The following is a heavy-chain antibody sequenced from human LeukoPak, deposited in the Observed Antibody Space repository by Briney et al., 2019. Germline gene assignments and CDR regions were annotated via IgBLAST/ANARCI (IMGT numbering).Heavy chain of an antibody. V-gene: IGHV3-11*04. CDR1: GFTFSDYY. CDR3: ARGDHYDGSDYYLFDY. D-gene: IGHD3-22*01. CDR2: ISSSGSTI. J-gene: IGHJ4*02. Sequence: GGSLRLSCIASGFTFSDYYMSWIRQAPGKGLEWVSYISSSGSTINHADSVKGRFTISRDDAKNSLYLQMSSLRAEDTAVYSCARGDHYDGSDYYLFDYWGQGTLVTVSS.